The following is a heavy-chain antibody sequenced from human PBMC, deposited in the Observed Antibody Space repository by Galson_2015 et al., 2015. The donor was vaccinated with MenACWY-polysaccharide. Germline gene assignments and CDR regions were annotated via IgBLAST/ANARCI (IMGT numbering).Heavy chain of an antibody. J-gene: IGHJ6*02. CDR2: IKKDGSEK. Sequence: SLRLSCAASGLTFSNWWMTWVRQAPGKGLEWVASIKKDGSEKYYVDSVKGRFTISRDNAKDSLYLQMNSLRVDDTAEYFCARGHLGLGVWDQGTTVTVSS. V-gene: IGHV3-7*01. CDR1: GLTFSNWW. CDR3: ARGHLGLGV.